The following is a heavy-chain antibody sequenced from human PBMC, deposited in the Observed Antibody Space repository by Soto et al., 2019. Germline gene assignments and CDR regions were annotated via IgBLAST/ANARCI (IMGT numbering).Heavy chain of an antibody. CDR3: ARPRLPAAGDYYYYGMDV. CDR2: ISSRSTYI. V-gene: IGHV3-21*01. J-gene: IGHJ6*02. CDR1: GFTFSKYS. D-gene: IGHD6-13*01. Sequence: GGSLRLSCAASGFTFSKYSVNWVRKAPGKGLEWVSSISSRSTYIFYAHSVKGRFTISRDNAKNSLYLQMNSLRAEDTGVYYCARPRLPAAGDYYYYGMDVWGQGTTVTVSS.